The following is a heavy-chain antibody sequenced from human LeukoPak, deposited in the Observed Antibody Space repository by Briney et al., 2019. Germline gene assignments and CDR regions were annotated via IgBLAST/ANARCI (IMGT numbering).Heavy chain of an antibody. CDR2: IYYSGST. CDR1: GGSISSSSYY. V-gene: IGHV4-39*06. J-gene: IGHJ4*02. Sequence: SETLSLTCTVSGGSISSSSYYWGWIRQPPGKGLEWIGSIYYSGSTYYNPSLKSRVTISVDTSKNQFPLKLSSVTAADTAVYYCARVSGGSYSYYFDYWGQGTLVTVSS. D-gene: IGHD1-26*01. CDR3: ARVSGGSYSYYFDY.